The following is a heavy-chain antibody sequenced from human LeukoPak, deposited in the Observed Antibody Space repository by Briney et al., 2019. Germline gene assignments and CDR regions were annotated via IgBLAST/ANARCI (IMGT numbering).Heavy chain of an antibody. D-gene: IGHD6-19*01. Sequence: GASVKVSYKASGYTFTGYYLHWVRQAPGQGLEWMGWINPNSGGTNYAQKFQGRVTMTRDTPISTAHMELSRLKSDDTAVYYCARGQLEIDSSGTFDYWGQGTLVTVSP. V-gene: IGHV1-2*02. CDR2: INPNSGGT. CDR1: GYTFTGYY. J-gene: IGHJ4*02. CDR3: ARGQLEIDSSGTFDY.